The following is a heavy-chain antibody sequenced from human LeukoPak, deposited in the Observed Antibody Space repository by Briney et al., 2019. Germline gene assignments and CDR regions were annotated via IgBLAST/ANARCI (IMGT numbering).Heavy chain of an antibody. CDR2: ITSVGST. CDR1: GFTVTNND. Sequence: HPGGSLRLSCAASGFTVTNNDMNWVRQAPGKGLEWVSVITSVGSTYLADSVKGRFTVSRDKSKTSLDLQMNSLEVEDTAVYYCARYIISGPATHDSWGQGAVVTVSS. D-gene: IGHD2-15*01. V-gene: IGHV3-66*01. CDR3: ARYIISGPATHDS. J-gene: IGHJ4*02.